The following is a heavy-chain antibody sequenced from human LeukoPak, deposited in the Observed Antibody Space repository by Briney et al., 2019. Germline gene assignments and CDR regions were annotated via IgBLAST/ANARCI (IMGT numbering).Heavy chain of an antibody. CDR1: GGSFSGYY. Sequence: PSETLSLSCVVYGGSFSGYYWSWIRQPPGKGLEWIGEINHSGSTNYNPSLKSRVTISVDTSKNQFSLKLSSVTAADAAVYYCVRGYSGYDPFDYWGQGTLVTVSS. V-gene: IGHV4-34*01. CDR3: VRGYSGYDPFDY. CDR2: INHSGST. D-gene: IGHD5-12*01. J-gene: IGHJ4*02.